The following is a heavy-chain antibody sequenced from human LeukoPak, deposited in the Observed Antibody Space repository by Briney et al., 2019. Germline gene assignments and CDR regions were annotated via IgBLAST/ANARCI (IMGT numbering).Heavy chain of an antibody. Sequence: GGSLRLSCAASGFTFSSYGMHWVRQAPGKGLVWVSRINSDGSSTSYADSVKGRFTISRDNAKNTLYLQMNSLRAEDTAVYYCARGLYYYDSSGYYSPYFDYWGQGTLVTVSS. D-gene: IGHD3-22*01. CDR1: GFTFSSYG. J-gene: IGHJ4*02. V-gene: IGHV3-74*01. CDR3: ARGLYYYDSSGYYSPYFDY. CDR2: INSDGSST.